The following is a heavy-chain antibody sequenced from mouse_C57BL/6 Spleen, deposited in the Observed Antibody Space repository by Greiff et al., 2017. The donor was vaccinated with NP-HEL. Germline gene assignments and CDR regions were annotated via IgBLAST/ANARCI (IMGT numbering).Heavy chain of an antibody. Sequence: EVKLMESGGDLVKPGGSLKLSCAASGFTFSSYGMSWVRQTPDKRLEWVATISSGGSYTYSPDSVKGRFTISRDNAKNTLYLQMSSLKSEDTAMYYCARQGGLPPWFAYWGQGTLVTVSA. CDR2: ISSGGSYT. CDR3: ARQGGLPPWFAY. V-gene: IGHV5-6*01. CDR1: GFTFSSYG. J-gene: IGHJ3*01. D-gene: IGHD2-2*01.